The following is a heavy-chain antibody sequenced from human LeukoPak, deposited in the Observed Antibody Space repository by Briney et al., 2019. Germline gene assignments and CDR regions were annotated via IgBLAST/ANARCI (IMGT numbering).Heavy chain of an antibody. CDR3: ARERDGYNDDY. CDR1: GFQFSNYW. D-gene: IGHD5-24*01. Sequence: GGSLRLSCAASGFQFSNYWMTWVRQAPGKGLEWVANIKRDGSAKSYVDSVKGRFTISRDNAKNSLYLQMNSLTAEDTAVYYCARERDGYNDDYWGQGTLVTVSS. V-gene: IGHV3-7*01. CDR2: IKRDGSAK. J-gene: IGHJ4*02.